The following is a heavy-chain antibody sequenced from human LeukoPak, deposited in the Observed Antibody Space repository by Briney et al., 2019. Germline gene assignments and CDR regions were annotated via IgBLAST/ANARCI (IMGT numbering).Heavy chain of an antibody. V-gene: IGHV4-59*08. D-gene: IGHD2-2*02. CDR2: IYYSGST. Sequence: RPSETLSLTCTVSGGSISSYYWSWIRQPPGKGLEWIGSIYYSGSTNYNPSLKSRVTISVDTSKNQFSLKLTSVTAADTAVYYCARLYTGVAPLGYWGQGTLVTVSS. CDR1: GGSISSYY. J-gene: IGHJ4*02. CDR3: ARLYTGVAPLGY.